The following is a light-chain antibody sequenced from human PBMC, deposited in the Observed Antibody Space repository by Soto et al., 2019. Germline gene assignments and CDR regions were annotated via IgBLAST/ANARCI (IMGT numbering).Light chain of an antibody. CDR2: GAS. CDR1: QGISYS. CDR3: QQYYSCPYT. Sequence: DIQMTQFPLSLSASVGDRVTITCRASQGISYSLAWFQQKPGKAPKSLIYGASSLQSGVPSRVSGGGSGTDFTLTTTSLQPEDFASYYDQQYYSCPYTFGQGTNVEIK. V-gene: IGKV1-16*01. J-gene: IGKJ2*01.